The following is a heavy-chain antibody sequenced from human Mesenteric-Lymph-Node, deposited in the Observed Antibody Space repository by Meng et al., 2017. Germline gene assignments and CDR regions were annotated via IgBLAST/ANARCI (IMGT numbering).Heavy chain of an antibody. Sequence: QGQLQESGPGLVKPSATLSLTCTVPSGSISSFYWSWIRQPAGKGLEWIGRINTSGSTSYSPSLKSRVSMSVDTSKNQFSLKLSSVTAADTAVYYCARVAAAGNEWFDPWGQGTLVTVSS. CDR1: SGSISSFY. CDR2: INTSGST. D-gene: IGHD6-13*01. CDR3: ARVAAAGNEWFDP. J-gene: IGHJ5*02. V-gene: IGHV4-4*07.